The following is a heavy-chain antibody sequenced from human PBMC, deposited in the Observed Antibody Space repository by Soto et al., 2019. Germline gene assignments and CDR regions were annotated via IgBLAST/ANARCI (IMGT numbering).Heavy chain of an antibody. CDR3: VKDLYYYDSSGVAPY. CDR2: ISSNGGST. J-gene: IGHJ4*02. V-gene: IGHV3-64D*08. D-gene: IGHD3-22*01. Sequence: RQAPGKGLEYVSAISSNGGSTYYADSVKGRFTISRDNSKNTLYLQMSSLRAEDTAVYYCVKDLYYYDSSGVAPYWGQGTLVTVSS.